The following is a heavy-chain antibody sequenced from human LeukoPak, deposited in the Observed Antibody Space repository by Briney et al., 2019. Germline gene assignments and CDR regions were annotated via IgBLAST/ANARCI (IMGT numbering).Heavy chain of an antibody. V-gene: IGHV7-4-1*02. CDR3: AGDSHSVTPPLWFGDGYYYYGMDV. Sequence: ASVKVSCKASGYTFTSYAMNWVRQAPGQGLEWMGWINTNTGNPTYAQGFTGRFVFSLDTSVSTAYLQISSLKAEDTAVYYCAGDSHSVTPPLWFGDGYYYYGMDVWGQGTTVTVSS. J-gene: IGHJ6*02. CDR2: INTNTGNP. CDR1: GYTFTSYA. D-gene: IGHD3-10*01.